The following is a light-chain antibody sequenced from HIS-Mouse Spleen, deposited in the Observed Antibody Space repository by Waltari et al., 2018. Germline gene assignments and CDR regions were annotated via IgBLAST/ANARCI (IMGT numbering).Light chain of an antibody. V-gene: IGLV2-8*01. CDR2: EVS. CDR3: SSYAGSNNLGV. J-gene: IGLJ2*01. CDR1: SSDVGGYHY. Sequence: QSALTQPPSASGSPGPSVPISCTGTSSDVGGYHYVSWYQQHPGKAHKLMIYEVSKRPSGVPDRFSGSKSGNTASLTVSGLQAEDEADYYCSSYAGSNNLGVFGGGTKLTVL.